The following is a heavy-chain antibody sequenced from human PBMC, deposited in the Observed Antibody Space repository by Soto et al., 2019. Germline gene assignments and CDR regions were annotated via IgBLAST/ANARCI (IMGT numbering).Heavy chain of an antibody. J-gene: IGHJ4*02. Sequence: GASVKVSCKASGYTFTSYGISWVRQAPGQGLEWMEWISAYNGNTNYAQKLQGRVTMTTDTSTSTAYMELRSLRSDDTAVYYCARGDRYCSGGSCSRFLTILEALDYWGQGTLVTVSS. V-gene: IGHV1-18*01. CDR3: ARGDRYCSGGSCSRFLTILEALDY. CDR1: GYTFTSYG. CDR2: ISAYNGNT. D-gene: IGHD2-15*01.